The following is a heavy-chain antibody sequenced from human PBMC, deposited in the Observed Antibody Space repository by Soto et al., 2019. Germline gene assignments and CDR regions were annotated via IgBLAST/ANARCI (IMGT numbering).Heavy chain of an antibody. CDR1: GFTFSSYA. Sequence: VGSLRLSCAASGFTFSSYAVSWARQTPGKGLEWVSTISASGAYTYYADSVKGRFTISRDNSKNTLYLQMRSLRAGDTATYYCAKEVIAARPYYFDYWGQGTLVTVS. CDR2: ISASGAYT. CDR3: AKEVIAARPYYFDY. V-gene: IGHV3-23*01. J-gene: IGHJ4*02. D-gene: IGHD6-6*01.